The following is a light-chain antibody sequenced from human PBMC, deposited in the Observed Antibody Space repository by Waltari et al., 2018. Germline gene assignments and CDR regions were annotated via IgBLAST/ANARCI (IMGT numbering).Light chain of an antibody. CDR2: EVT. Sequence: QSVLTQPPSASGFLGQSVAIPCTGTSIDIGGYNSVSWYQQHPGKAPKPLIYEVTKRPSGVPDRFSGSKSGNTASLTVSGLQAEDEADYYCTSYAVTKVVFGGGTKLTVL. CDR3: TSYAVTKVV. V-gene: IGLV2-8*01. CDR1: SIDIGGYNS. J-gene: IGLJ2*01.